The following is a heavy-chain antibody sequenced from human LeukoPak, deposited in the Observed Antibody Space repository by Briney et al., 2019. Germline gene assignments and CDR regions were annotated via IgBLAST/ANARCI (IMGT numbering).Heavy chain of an antibody. J-gene: IGHJ4*02. CDR1: GGSFSGYY. CDR3: ASLYSSSLGY. V-gene: IGHV4-34*01. Sequence: SETLSLTCAVYGGSFSGYYWSWIRQPPGKGLEWIGEINHSGSTNYNPSLKSRVAISVDTSKNQFSLKLSSVTAADTAVSYCASLYSSSLGYWGQGTLVTVSS. CDR2: INHSGST. D-gene: IGHD6-6*01.